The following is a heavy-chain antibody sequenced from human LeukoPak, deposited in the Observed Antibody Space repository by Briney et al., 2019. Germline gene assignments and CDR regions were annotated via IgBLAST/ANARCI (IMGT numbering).Heavy chain of an antibody. CDR3: TTRSPARYCSDGACYSSAYY. V-gene: IGHV3-15*07. D-gene: IGHD2-15*01. J-gene: IGHJ4*02. Sequence: GGSLRLSCAASGFSFSDAWMNWVRQAPGKGLEWVGHIKSKVDGGTPDYVAPVKGRFTISRDDSRNTLYLQMSSLNTEDTAVYYCTTRSPARYCSDGACYSSAYYWGQGTLVTVSS. CDR2: IKSKVDGGTP. CDR1: GFSFSDAW.